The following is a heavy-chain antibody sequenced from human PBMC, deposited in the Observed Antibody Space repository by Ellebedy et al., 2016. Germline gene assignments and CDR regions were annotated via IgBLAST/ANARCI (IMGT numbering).Heavy chain of an antibody. D-gene: IGHD2-2*01. CDR2: IEQDGSEK. Sequence: GESLKISCAASGFTFSSYWMSWVRQAPGKGLEWVANIEQDGSEKYYVDSVKGRFTISRDNAKNSLYLQMDSLRAEDTAVYYCERASQDIVVVPAAPSMDVWGQGTTVTVSS. CDR1: GFTFSSYW. J-gene: IGHJ6*02. V-gene: IGHV3-7*03. CDR3: ERASQDIVVVPAAPSMDV.